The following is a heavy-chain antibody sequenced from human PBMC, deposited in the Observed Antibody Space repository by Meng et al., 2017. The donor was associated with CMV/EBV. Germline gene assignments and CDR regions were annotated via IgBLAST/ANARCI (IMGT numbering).Heavy chain of an antibody. CDR1: GFTVSSNY. CDR3: ARGYSNYYYYYGMDV. D-gene: IGHD4-11*01. CDR2: IYSGGST. J-gene: IGHJ6*02. V-gene: IGHV3-66*01. Sequence: GESLKISCAASGFTVSSNYMSWVRQAPGKGLEWVSVIYSGGSTYYADSVKGRFTISRDNAKNTLYLQMNSLRAEDTAVYYCARGYSNYYYYYGMDVWGQGTTVTVSS.